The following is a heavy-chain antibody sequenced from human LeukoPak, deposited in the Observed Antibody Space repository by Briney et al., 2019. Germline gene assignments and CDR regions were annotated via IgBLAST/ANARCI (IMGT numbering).Heavy chain of an antibody. CDR3: AVPRGQRLGWFDY. D-gene: IGHD2-2*01. V-gene: IGHV4-34*01. CDR1: GGSFSGYY. J-gene: IGHJ4*02. CDR2: INHGGST. Sequence: SETLSLTCAVYGGSFSGYYWSWIRQPPGKGLEWIGEINHGGSTNYNPSLKSRVTISVDTSKNQFSLKLSSVTAADTAVYYCAVPRGQRLGWFDYWGQGTLVTVSS.